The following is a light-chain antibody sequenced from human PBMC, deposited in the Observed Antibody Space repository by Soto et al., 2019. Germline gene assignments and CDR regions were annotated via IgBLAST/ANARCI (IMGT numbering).Light chain of an antibody. CDR2: DAS. V-gene: IGKV3-15*01. J-gene: IGKJ2*01. CDR1: QSISSN. CDR3: QQYNNWPPRYT. Sequence: EIVMTQSPATLSVSPGERATLSCRASQSISSNLAWYQHKPGQAPRLLIYDASTRATGIPARFSGRGSGTEFTLTISSLQSEDFAVYYCQQYNNWPPRYTFGQGTKLEIK.